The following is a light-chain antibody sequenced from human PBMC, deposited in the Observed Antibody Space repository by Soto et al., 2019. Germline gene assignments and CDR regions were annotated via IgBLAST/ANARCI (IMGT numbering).Light chain of an antibody. CDR3: QQSFSTPFT. V-gene: IGKV1-39*01. J-gene: IGKJ3*01. CDR2: AAS. CDR1: QTISTY. Sequence: DIQMTQSPSSLSASVGDRVTITCRASQTISTYLNWYQQRPGKAPNFLIYAASSLQSGVPSRFSGSGSGTYFTLTISSLPPEDFATYYCQQSFSTPFTFGPGTKVDFK.